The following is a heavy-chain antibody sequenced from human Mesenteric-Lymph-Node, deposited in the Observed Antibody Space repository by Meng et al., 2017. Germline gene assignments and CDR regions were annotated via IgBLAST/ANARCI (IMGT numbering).Heavy chain of an antibody. V-gene: IGHV3-11*04. CDR2: ISDGGIAL. J-gene: IGHJ4*02. CDR1: GFTFSDYY. Sequence: GGSLRLSCAASGFTFSDYYMSWIRQAPGKGLESLAYISDGGIALFYADSVKGRFTVSRDNAKNTLDLQVNSLRVEDTAVYYCVRGSPHDSWGQGTLVTVSS. CDR3: VRGSPHDS. D-gene: IGHD6-6*01.